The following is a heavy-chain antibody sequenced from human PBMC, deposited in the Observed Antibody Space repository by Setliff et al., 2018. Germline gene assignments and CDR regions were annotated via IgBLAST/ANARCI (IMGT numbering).Heavy chain of an antibody. D-gene: IGHD3-3*01. CDR3: ARMSGFQYMDV. J-gene: IGHJ6*03. CDR1: GVSIANTASY. V-gene: IGHV4-61*09. Sequence: SETLSLTCNVSGVSIANTASYWSWIRQPAGKTLEWLGQIYTSWSTNYNPSLKGRAALSIDASKRQFSLKLTSVTAADTAVYYCARMSGFQYMDVWGKGTTVTVSS. CDR2: IYTSWST.